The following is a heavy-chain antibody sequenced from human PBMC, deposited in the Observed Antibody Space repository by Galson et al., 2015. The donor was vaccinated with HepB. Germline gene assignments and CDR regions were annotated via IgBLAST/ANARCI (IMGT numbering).Heavy chain of an antibody. J-gene: IGHJ5*02. CDR1: GVIFSDYY. CDR2: VSSSGDTI. D-gene: IGHD1-1*01. Sequence: SLRLSCAASGVIFSDYYMNWVRQAPGKGLEWISYVSSSGDTISYADSVKGRFTVSRDNAKKSLFLQMNSLRDDDTAVYYCARTTLGWFDPWGQGTLVTVSS. V-gene: IGHV3-11*01. CDR3: ARTTLGWFDP.